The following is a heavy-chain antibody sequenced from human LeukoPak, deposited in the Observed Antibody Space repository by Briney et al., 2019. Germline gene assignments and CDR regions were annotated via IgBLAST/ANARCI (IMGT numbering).Heavy chain of an antibody. CDR1: GGSISSGGYY. CDR2: IYYSGNT. Sequence: SETLSLTCTVSGGSISSGGYYWGWIRQPPGKGLEWIGSIYYSGNTYYNPSLKSRVSISVDTSNNQFSLKLSSVTAADTAVYYCARGLLYSGSFARNWFDFWGRGTLVTVSS. CDR3: ARGLLYSGSFARNWFDF. J-gene: IGHJ5*01. V-gene: IGHV4-39*01. D-gene: IGHD1-26*01.